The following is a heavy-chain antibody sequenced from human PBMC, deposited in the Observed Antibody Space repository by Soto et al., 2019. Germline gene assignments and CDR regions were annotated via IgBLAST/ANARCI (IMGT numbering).Heavy chain of an antibody. CDR1: GGTFSNYA. V-gene: IGHV1-69*12. D-gene: IGHD6-13*01. Sequence: QVQLVQSGAEVKKPGSSVKVSCKASGGTFSNYAISWVRQAPGQGLEWMGGIIPIFGTTNYAQRFQGRVTITADDSTSTAHMELSSLRSEDTAVYYCARVGSSWYKDYFDYWGQGTLVTVSS. CDR2: IIPIFGTT. CDR3: ARVGSSWYKDYFDY. J-gene: IGHJ4*02.